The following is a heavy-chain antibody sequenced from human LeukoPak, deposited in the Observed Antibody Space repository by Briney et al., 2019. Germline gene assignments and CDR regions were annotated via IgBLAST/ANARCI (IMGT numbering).Heavy chain of an antibody. CDR1: GGSISGYY. CDR3: ARHAKGRIAHWYFDL. J-gene: IGHJ2*01. CDR2: IYSSGTT. V-gene: IGHV4-4*08. Sequence: PSETLSLTCTVSGGSISGYYGSWIRQPAGKGLGWIGYIYSSGTTNYNPSLESRVTFSVDTSKNQFSLDLTSVTAADTAMYYCARHAKGRIAHWYFDLWGRGTLVIVSS.